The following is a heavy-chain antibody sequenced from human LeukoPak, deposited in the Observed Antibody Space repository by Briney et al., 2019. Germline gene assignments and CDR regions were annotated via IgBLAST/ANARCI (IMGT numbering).Heavy chain of an antibody. CDR3: ATDPLGYYDSSGHTSPFDY. V-gene: IGHV1-24*01. Sequence: GASVKVSCKVSGYTLTELSMHWVRQAPGKGLEWMGGFDPEDGETIYAQKFQGRATMTEDTSTDTAYMELSSPRSEDTAVYYCATDPLGYYDSSGHTSPFDYWGQGTLVTVSS. D-gene: IGHD3-22*01. J-gene: IGHJ4*02. CDR2: FDPEDGET. CDR1: GYTLTELS.